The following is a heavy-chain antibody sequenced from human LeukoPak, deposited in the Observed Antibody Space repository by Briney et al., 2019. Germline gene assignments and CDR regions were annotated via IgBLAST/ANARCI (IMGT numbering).Heavy chain of an antibody. CDR2: IRYDGSNK. CDR1: GFTFSSYG. CDR3: AKDLGYSSSYNITLLDY. J-gene: IGHJ4*02. V-gene: IGHV3-30*02. Sequence: GGSLRLSCAASGFTFSSYGMHWVRQAPGKGLEWVAFIRYDGSNKYYADSVKGRFTISRDNSKNTLYLQMSSLRAEDTAVYYCAKDLGYSSSYNITLLDYWGQGTLVTVSS. D-gene: IGHD6-6*01.